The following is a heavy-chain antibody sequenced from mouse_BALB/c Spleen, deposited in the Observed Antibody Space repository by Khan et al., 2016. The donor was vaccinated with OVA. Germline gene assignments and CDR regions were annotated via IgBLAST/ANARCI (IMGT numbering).Heavy chain of an antibody. J-gene: IGHJ4*01. CDR2: INTYTGKP. CDR1: GYTFTNYG. Sequence: QIQLVQSGPELKKPGETVKISCKASGYTFTNYGMNWMKQAPGKGLKWRGWINTYTGKPTYADDFKGRLAFSLETSATTAYLQINNLTAEDAATFFCARVGFNGAMDYWGQGTSVTVSS. CDR3: ARVGFNGAMDY. V-gene: IGHV9-3-1*01.